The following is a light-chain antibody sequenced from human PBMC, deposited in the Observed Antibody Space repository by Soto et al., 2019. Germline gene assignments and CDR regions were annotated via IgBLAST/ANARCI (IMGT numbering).Light chain of an antibody. CDR3: QTYDTAPAWA. V-gene: IGKV1-27*01. CDR1: QGISNH. Sequence: DIQMTQSPSSLSASVGDRVTIACRASQGISNHLAWFQQKPGKAPKLLIFAASALQSGVPSRFSGSGSGTDFTLTIGSLQPEDVATYYCQTYDTAPAWAFGPGTRVEIK. J-gene: IGKJ1*01. CDR2: AAS.